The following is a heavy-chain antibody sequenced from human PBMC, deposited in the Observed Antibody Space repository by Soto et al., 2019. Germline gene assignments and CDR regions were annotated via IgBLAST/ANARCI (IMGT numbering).Heavy chain of an antibody. CDR1: GFTFSSYA. CDR2: ISGSGGST. D-gene: IGHD3-3*01. CDR3: AKDLTWSGYYNWFDP. V-gene: IGHV3-23*01. J-gene: IGHJ5*02. Sequence: GGSLRLSCAASGFTFSSYAMSWVRQAPGKGLEWVSAISGSGGSTYYADSVKGRFTISRDNSKNTLYLQMNSLRAEDTAVYYCAKDLTWSGYYNWFDPWGQGTLVTVSS.